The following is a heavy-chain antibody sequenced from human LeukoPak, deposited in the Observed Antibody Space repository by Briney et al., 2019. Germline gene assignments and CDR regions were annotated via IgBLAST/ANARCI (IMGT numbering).Heavy chain of an antibody. CDR2: IIPILGIA. D-gene: IGHD3-22*01. CDR1: GGTFSNYA. CDR3: ARGGLYYDSSGYYFAEYFQH. Sequence: SVKVSCKASGGTFSNYAISWVRQAPGQGLEWMGRIIPILGIANYAQKFQGRVTITADKSTSTAYMELSSLRSEDTAVYYCARGGLYYDSSGYYFAEYFQHWGQGTLVTVSS. V-gene: IGHV1-69*04. J-gene: IGHJ1*01.